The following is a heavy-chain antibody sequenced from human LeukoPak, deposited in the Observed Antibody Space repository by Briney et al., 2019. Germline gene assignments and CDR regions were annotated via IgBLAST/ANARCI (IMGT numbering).Heavy chain of an antibody. Sequence: ASVKVSCKASGYTLTSYGISWVRQAPGQGLEWMGWISAYNGNTNYAQKLQGRVTMTTDTSTSTAYMELRSLRSDDTAVYYCARVPLGYCSSTSCPRGDWFDPWGQGTLVTVSS. V-gene: IGHV1-18*01. CDR2: ISAYNGNT. J-gene: IGHJ5*02. D-gene: IGHD2-2*01. CDR1: GYTLTSYG. CDR3: ARVPLGYCSSTSCPRGDWFDP.